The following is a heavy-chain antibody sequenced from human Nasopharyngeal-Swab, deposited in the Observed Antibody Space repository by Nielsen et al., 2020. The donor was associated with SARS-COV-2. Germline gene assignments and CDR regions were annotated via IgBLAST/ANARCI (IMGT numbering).Heavy chain of an antibody. CDR1: GFTVSSNY. D-gene: IGHD2-15*01. CDR3: ASHCSGGSCYSFWYFQH. V-gene: IGHV3-53*01. Sequence: ESLKISCAASGFTVSSNYMSWVRQAPGKGLEWVSVIYSGGSTYYADSVKGRFTISRDNSKNTLYLQMNSLRAEDTAVYYCASHCSGGSCYSFWYFQHWGQGTLVTVSS. CDR2: IYSGGST. J-gene: IGHJ1*01.